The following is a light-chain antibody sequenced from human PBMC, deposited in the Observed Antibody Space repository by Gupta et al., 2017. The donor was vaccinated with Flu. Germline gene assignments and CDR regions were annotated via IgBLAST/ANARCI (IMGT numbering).Light chain of an antibody. V-gene: IGLV1-44*01. CDR2: GNN. CDR3: AAWAASLKGHYV. J-gene: IGLJ1*01. Sequence: QSVLAQPPSASGTPVQGVTISCSGSSSNIGSNTVNWYQQVPGTAPKLLSYGNNQRPSGVPDRFSGSKSGASASLALSGLQSEDEADYYCAAWAASLKGHYVFGTGTKVTVL. CDR1: SSNIGSNT.